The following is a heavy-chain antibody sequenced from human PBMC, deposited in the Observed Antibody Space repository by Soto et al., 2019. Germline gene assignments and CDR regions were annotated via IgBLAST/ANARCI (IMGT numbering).Heavy chain of an antibody. J-gene: IGHJ4*02. CDR3: ARGSRYFDWLPDY. CDR1: GGSIRSYY. CDR2: IHSSGSI. V-gene: IGHV4-4*07. D-gene: IGHD3-9*01. Sequence: SETLSLTCSVSGGSIRSYYWSWIRQPAGKGLGWIGRIHSSGSINYNPSLKSRVTLSVDTSKNQFSLNLTLVTAADTAVYYCARGSRYFDWLPDYWGQGILVTVSS.